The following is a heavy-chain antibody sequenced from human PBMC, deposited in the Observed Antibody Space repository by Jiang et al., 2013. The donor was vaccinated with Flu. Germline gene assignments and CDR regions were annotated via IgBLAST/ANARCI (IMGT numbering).Heavy chain of an antibody. CDR1: GYTFTSYG. J-gene: IGHJ6*02. Sequence: GAEVKKPGASVKVSCKASGYTFTSYGISWVRQAPGQGLEWMGWISAYNGNTNYAQKLQGRVTMTTDTSTSTAYMELRSLRSDDTAVYYCARDGFMYYYDSSGYYYYGVDVWGQGTTVTVSS. CDR3: ARDGFMYYYDSSGYYYYGVDV. D-gene: IGHD3-22*01. CDR2: ISAYNGNT. V-gene: IGHV1-18*01.